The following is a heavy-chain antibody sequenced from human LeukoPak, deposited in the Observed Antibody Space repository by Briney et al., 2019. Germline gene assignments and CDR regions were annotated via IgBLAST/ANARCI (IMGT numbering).Heavy chain of an antibody. CDR3: ARAPSSSWYYYGMDV. CDR1: GYSFTSYW. CDR2: IYPGDSDT. D-gene: IGHD6-13*01. V-gene: IGHV5-51*01. J-gene: IGHJ6*02. Sequence: GESLQISCKGSGYSFTSYWIGWVRQLPGKGLEWMGIIYPGDSDTRYSPSFQGQVTISADKSISTAYLQWSSLKASDTAMYYCARAPSSSWYYYGMDVWGQGTTVTVSS.